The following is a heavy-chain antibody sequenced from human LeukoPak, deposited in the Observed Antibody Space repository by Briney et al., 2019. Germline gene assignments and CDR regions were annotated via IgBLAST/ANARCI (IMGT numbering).Heavy chain of an antibody. V-gene: IGHV1-18*01. CDR2: ISVRDGDT. J-gene: IGHJ2*01. D-gene: IGHD2-15*01. CDR1: GYESTGYTFPKYG. CDR3: ASASPSGYSSIYWYFDL. Sequence: ASVKVSCKVSGYESTGYTFPKYGINWIRQAPGQGLEWMGWISVRDGDTNYAQNIQDRVTMTTDTPTRTFYMEVRSLRSDDTAVYYCASASPSGYSSIYWYFDLWGRGALITVSS.